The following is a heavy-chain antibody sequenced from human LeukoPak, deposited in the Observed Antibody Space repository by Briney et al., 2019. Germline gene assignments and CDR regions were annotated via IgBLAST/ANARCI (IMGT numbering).Heavy chain of an antibody. D-gene: IGHD4-17*01. J-gene: IGHJ4*02. CDR3: AKMDYGDYIDY. V-gene: IGHV3-7*03. CDR2: INQDGTEK. Sequence: GGSLRLSCAASGFTFTTYWMTWVRQAPGKGLEWVANINQDGTEKYYVDSVKGRFTISRDNAKNSLCLQMNSLRVEDTAVYYCAKMDYGDYIDYWGQGTLVTVSS. CDR1: GFTFTTYW.